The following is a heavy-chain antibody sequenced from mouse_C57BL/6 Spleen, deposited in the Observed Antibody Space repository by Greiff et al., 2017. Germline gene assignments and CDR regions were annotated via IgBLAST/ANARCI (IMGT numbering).Heavy chain of an antibody. V-gene: IGHV1-53*01. D-gene: IGHD1-1*01. CDR3: AREGVHGSSNFDY. J-gene: IGHJ2*01. Sequence: VQLQQPGTELVKPGASVKLSCKASGYTFTSYWMHWVKQRPGQGLEWIGNINPSNGGTNYNEKFKSKATLTVDKSSSTAYMQLSSLTSEDSSFYYCAREGVHGSSNFDYWGQGTTLTVSS. CDR2: INPSNGGT. CDR1: GYTFTSYW.